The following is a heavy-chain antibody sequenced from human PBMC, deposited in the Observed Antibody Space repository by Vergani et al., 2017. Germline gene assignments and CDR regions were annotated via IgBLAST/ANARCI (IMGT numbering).Heavy chain of an antibody. CDR2: IYTSGST. Sequence: QVQLQESGPGLVKPSETLSLTCTVSGGSISSYYWSWIRQPAGKGLEWIGRIYTSGSTNYNPSLKSRVTMSVDTSKNQFSLKLSSVTAADTAVYYCAGGQVVPAAKRHYCYYGMDVWGQGTTVTVSS. D-gene: IGHD2-2*01. J-gene: IGHJ6*02. CDR1: GGSISSYY. CDR3: AGGQVVPAAKRHYCYYGMDV. V-gene: IGHV4-4*07.